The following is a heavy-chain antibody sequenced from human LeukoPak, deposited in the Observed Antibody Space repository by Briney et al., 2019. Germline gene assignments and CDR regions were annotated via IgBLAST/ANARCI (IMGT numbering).Heavy chain of an antibody. J-gene: IGHJ4*02. Sequence: PGGSLRLSCAASGCTFSSYWMSWVRQARGKGLEGVANIKQDGSEKYYVDSVKGRFTISRDNAKNSLYLQMNSLRAEDTAVYYCARGLGWEPAPFDYWGQGTLVTVSS. CDR2: IKQDGSEK. CDR1: GCTFSSYW. V-gene: IGHV3-7*01. CDR3: ARGLGWEPAPFDY. D-gene: IGHD1-26*01.